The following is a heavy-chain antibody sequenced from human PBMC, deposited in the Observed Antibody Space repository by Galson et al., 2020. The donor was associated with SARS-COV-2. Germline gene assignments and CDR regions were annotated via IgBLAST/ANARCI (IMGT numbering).Heavy chain of an antibody. J-gene: IGHJ4*02. Sequence: GGSLRLSCAASGFSFSAYWMTWVRQAPGKGLEWVANIKPDGSDKYYVDSVKGRFTVSRDTAKNSLYLQMNSLRAEDTAVYYCAWGYFYGWGSFDSWGQGTLVTVSS. CDR3: AWGYFYGWGSFDS. CDR2: IKPDGSDK. V-gene: IGHV3-7*04. D-gene: IGHD3-10*01. CDR1: GFSFSAYW.